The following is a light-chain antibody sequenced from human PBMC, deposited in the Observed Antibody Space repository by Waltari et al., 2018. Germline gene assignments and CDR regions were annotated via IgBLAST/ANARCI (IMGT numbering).Light chain of an antibody. J-gene: IGLJ3*02. CDR2: KDY. CDR1: STTITNY. Sequence: QSVLTQPPSASGAPGQEVSISCSGGSTTITNYVFWYQQFPGTAPKLIVYKDYERASGVPDRFSASKSGTSASLAVSGLRSDDEADYYCATWDDSLNGWVFGGGTKLTVL. CDR3: ATWDDSLNGWV. V-gene: IGLV1-47*01.